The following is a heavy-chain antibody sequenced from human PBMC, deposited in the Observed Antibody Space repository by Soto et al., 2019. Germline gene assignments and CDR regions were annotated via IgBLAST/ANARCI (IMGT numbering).Heavy chain of an antibody. D-gene: IGHD2-15*01. V-gene: IGHV3-23*01. CDR1: GFTFSSYA. CDR2: ISGSGGST. J-gene: IGHJ4*02. CDR3: AKSPYIVVVVAAGPFDY. Sequence: GGSLRLSCAASGFTFSSYAMSWVRQAPGKGLEWVSAISGSGGSTCYADSVKGRFTISRGNSKNTLYLQMNSLRAEDTAVYYCAKSPYIVVVVAAGPFDYWRQGTLVTVSS.